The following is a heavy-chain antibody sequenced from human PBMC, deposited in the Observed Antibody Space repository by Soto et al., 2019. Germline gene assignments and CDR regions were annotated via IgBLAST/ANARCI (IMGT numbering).Heavy chain of an antibody. J-gene: IGHJ6*02. CDR2: IIPIFGTA. Sequence: SVKVSCKASGGTFSSYAISWVRQAPGQGLEWMGGIIPIFGTANYAQKFQGRVTITADESTSTAYMELSSLRSEDTAVYYCARSVYGSGSYSYYYYGMHVWGQGTTVTVSS. CDR1: GGTFSSYA. V-gene: IGHV1-69*13. CDR3: ARSVYGSGSYSYYYYGMHV. D-gene: IGHD3-10*01.